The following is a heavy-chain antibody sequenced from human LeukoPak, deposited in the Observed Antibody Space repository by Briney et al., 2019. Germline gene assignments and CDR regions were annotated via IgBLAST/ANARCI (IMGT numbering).Heavy chain of an antibody. CDR2: ISYDGSNK. CDR3: AKSSIAARRDY. CDR1: GFTFSSYA. D-gene: IGHD6-6*01. Sequence: PGRSLRLSCAASGFTFSSYAMHWVRQAPGKGLEWVAVISYDGSNKYYADSVKGRFTISRDNSKNTLYLQMNSLRAEDTAVYYCAKSSIAARRDYWGQGTLVTVSS. J-gene: IGHJ4*02. V-gene: IGHV3-30-3*02.